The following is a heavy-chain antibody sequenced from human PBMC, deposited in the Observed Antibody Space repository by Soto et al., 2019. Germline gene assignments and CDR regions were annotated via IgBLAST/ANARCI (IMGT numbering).Heavy chain of an antibody. J-gene: IGHJ6*03. Sequence: GGSLRLSCAASGFTVSSNYMSWVRQAPGKGLEWVSVIYSGGSTYYADSVKGRFTISRHNSKNTLYLQMNSLRAEDTAVYYCARDSGGPYYYYYMDVWGKGTTVTVSS. CDR2: IYSGGST. V-gene: IGHV3-53*04. CDR1: GFTVSSNY. CDR3: ARDSGGPYYYYYMDV.